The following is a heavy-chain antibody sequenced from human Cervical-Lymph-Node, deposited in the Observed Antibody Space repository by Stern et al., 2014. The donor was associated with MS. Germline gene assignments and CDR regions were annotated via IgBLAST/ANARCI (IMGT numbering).Heavy chain of an antibody. Sequence: EVQLVESGGGLVQPGGSLRLSCVASGFSFSDYAMSWVRQAPGKGLEWVATISGSGTRPYDADSVKGRFTISRHNSKKTLYLQMNSLRAEDTAVYYCAKDPFYDSGSFFDYWGQGILVTVSS. CDR1: GFSFSDYA. J-gene: IGHJ4*02. D-gene: IGHD3-10*01. CDR3: AKDPFYDSGSFFDY. CDR2: ISGSGTRP. V-gene: IGHV3-23*04.